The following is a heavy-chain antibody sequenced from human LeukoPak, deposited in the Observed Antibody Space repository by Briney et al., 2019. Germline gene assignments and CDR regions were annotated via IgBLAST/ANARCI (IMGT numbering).Heavy chain of an antibody. CDR3: ASRRVAVPSSRAFDY. V-gene: IGHV3-48*03. Sequence: GGSLRLSCAASGFTLSAYEMNWVRQAPGKGLEWVSYISSPSIHYADSVKGRFTISRDNAKNSLYLQMNSLRAEDTAVYYCASRRVAVPSSRAFDYWGQGTLVTVSS. D-gene: IGHD6-19*01. CDR1: GFTLSAYE. J-gene: IGHJ4*02. CDR2: ISSPSI.